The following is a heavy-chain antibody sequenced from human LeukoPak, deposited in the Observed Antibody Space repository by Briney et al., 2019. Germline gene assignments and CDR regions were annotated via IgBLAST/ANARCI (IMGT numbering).Heavy chain of an antibody. CDR1: GFTFSSYE. V-gene: IGHV3-48*03. J-gene: IGHJ4*02. Sequence: GGSLRLSCAASGFTFSSYEMNWVRQAPGKGLEWVSYISSSGSTIYYADSVKGRFTISRDNAKNSLYLQMNSLRAEDTAVYYCARLRLGEPYPHWGQGTLVTVSS. D-gene: IGHD3-16*01. CDR3: ARLRLGEPYPH. CDR2: ISSSGSTI.